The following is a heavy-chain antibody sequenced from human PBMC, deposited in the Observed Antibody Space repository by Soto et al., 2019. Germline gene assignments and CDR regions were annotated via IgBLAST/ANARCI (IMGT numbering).Heavy chain of an antibody. V-gene: IGHV3-33*01. CDR3: ARAPLTIYDTSGYYGY. J-gene: IGHJ4*02. CDR2: IWSDGTNK. Sequence: QVQLVGSGGGVVQPGRSLRLSCAASGVTFSNYAMHWVRQAPGKGLEWVAVIWSDGTNKYYADSVKGRFTISRDKSKNTLSLQMTSLRDEDPAVYYCARAPLTIYDTSGYYGYWGQGIQVTVSS. D-gene: IGHD3-22*01. CDR1: GVTFSNYA.